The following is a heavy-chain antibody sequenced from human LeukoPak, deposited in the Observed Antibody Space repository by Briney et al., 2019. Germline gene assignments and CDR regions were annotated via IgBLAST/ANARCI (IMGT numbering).Heavy chain of an antibody. V-gene: IGHV1-2*02. CDR1: GYTFSGYY. D-gene: IGHD2-2*01. CDR2: INPNSGGT. Sequence: ASVKVSCKASGYTFSGYYMHWVRQAPGQGLEWMGWINPNSGGTKYAQKVQGRVTMTRDTSISVAYIELSRLRSDDTAVYYCARDLVSSTSCYFQAPFDYWGQGTLVTVSS. CDR3: ARDLVSSTSCYFQAPFDY. J-gene: IGHJ4*02.